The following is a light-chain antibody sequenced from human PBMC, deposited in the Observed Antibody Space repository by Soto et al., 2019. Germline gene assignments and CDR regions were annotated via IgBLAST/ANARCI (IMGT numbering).Light chain of an antibody. Sequence: EIVLTQSPGTLSLSPGERATLSCRASQSLTGNHFGWYQHMSGQAPRLLIYGASTRATGIPDRFSGSGSGTDVTRSIHRLEPEDFEVYYCQLYGSSPPYTFGQGTKLEMK. V-gene: IGKV3-20*01. J-gene: IGKJ2*01. CDR1: QSLTGNH. CDR2: GAS. CDR3: QLYGSSPPYT.